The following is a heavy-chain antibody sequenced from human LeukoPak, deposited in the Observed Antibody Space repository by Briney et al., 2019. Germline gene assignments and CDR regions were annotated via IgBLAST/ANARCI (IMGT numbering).Heavy chain of an antibody. J-gene: IGHJ4*02. D-gene: IGHD2-21*02. Sequence: TGGSLRLSCAASGFTFSSYGMHWVRQAPGKGLEWVAVISSDGNNENYVDSVKGRFTFSRDNSKNTLYLQMNSLRAEDTAVYYCAKGTGVVVTAGDYWGQGTLVTVSS. CDR1: GFTFSSYG. CDR3: AKGTGVVVTAGDY. V-gene: IGHV3-30*18. CDR2: ISSDGNNE.